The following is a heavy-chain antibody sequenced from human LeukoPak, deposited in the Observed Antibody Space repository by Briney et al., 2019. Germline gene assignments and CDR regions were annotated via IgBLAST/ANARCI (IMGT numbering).Heavy chain of an antibody. J-gene: IGHJ6*03. V-gene: IGHV3-48*01. D-gene: IGHD1-26*01. CDR3: ARDPYSGSYGDSYYYYMDV. CDR2: ISSSSTI. Sequence: GGSLRLSCAASGFTFSSYSMNWVRQAPGKGLEWVSYISSSSTIYYADSVKGRFTISRDNDKNSLYLQMISLRAEDTAIYYCARDPYSGSYGDSYYYYMDVWGKGTTVTISS. CDR1: GFTFSSYS.